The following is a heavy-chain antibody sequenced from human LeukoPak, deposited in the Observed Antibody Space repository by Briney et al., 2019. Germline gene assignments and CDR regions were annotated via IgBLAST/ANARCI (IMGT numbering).Heavy chain of an antibody. J-gene: IGHJ4*02. Sequence: GESLKISCKGSGYSFTNYWIGWVRQMPGKGLEWMGIIYPGDSDTRYSPSFQGQVTISADKSISTAYLQWSSLKASDTAMHYCARRIACSSTSCSTNIDYWGQGTLVTVSS. CDR1: GYSFTNYW. V-gene: IGHV5-51*01. CDR2: IYPGDSDT. CDR3: ARRIACSSTSCSTNIDY. D-gene: IGHD2-2*01.